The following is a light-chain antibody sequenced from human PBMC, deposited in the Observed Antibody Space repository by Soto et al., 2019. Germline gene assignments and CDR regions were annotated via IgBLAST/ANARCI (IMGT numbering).Light chain of an antibody. CDR2: DAS. J-gene: IGKJ1*01. CDR3: QQYDSYSLT. Sequence: DIQITQSPSNLSSSVGDRVIITCRDSQSITTWLAWYEQKPGKAPKILIYDASSLESGVLSRFSGSGSGTEFTLTISSLQPDDFATYYCQQYDSYSLTFGQGTKVDIK. CDR1: QSITTW. V-gene: IGKV1-5*01.